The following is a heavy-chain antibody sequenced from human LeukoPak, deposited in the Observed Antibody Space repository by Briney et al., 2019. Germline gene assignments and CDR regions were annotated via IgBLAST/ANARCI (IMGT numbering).Heavy chain of an antibody. D-gene: IGHD1-1*01. CDR2: INHSGST. V-gene: IGHV4-34*01. CDR3: ARGRSFTGSCWFDP. CDR1: GGSFSSYY. J-gene: IGHJ5*02. Sequence: PSETLSLTCAVYGGSFSSYYWSWIRQPPGKGLEWIGEINHSGSTNYNPSLKSRVTISVDTSKNQFSLKLSSVTAADTAVYYCARGRSFTGSCWFDPWGQGTLVTVSS.